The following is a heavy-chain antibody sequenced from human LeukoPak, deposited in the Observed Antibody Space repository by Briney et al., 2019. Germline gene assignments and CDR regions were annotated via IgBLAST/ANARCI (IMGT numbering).Heavy chain of an antibody. Sequence: ASVKVSCKASGYTFTGHYMHGVRQAPGQGVEWMGWIDAKSGGTKYAQRFQGRVTMTRDTSINTGYMELSSLTSDDTAVYYCARWRGYSSGWSGPFDDWGQGTLVTVSS. CDR2: IDAKSGGT. D-gene: IGHD6-13*01. CDR3: ARWRGYSSGWSGPFDD. V-gene: IGHV1-2*02. J-gene: IGHJ4*02. CDR1: GYTFTGHY.